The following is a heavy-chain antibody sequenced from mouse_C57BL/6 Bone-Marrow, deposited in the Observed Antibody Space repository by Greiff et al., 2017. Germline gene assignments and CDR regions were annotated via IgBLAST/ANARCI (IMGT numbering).Heavy chain of an antibody. V-gene: IGHV5-15*01. CDR3: ARLRRGNFDY. Sequence: VMLVESGGGLVQPGGSLKLSCAASGFTFSDYGMAWVRQAPRKGPEWVAFISNLAYSIYYADTVTGRFTISRENAKNTLYLEMSSLRSEDTAMYYCARLRRGNFDYWGQGTTLTVSS. J-gene: IGHJ2*01. CDR1: GFTFSDYG. CDR2: ISNLAYSI.